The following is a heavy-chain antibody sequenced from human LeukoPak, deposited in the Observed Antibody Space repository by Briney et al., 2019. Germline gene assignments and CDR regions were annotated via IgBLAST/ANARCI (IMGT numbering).Heavy chain of an antibody. V-gene: IGHV3-23*01. CDR2: ISGGSSGST. Sequence: PGGSLRLSCAASGFTFSDYAMSWVRQAPGKGLEWLSVISGGSSGSTYYADSVTGRFTVSRDNSKNTVDLQMNSLRPEDTAMYYCVSMVRGIGYWGQGTLVTVSS. CDR1: GFTFSDYA. CDR3: VSMVRGIGY. D-gene: IGHD3-10*01. J-gene: IGHJ4*02.